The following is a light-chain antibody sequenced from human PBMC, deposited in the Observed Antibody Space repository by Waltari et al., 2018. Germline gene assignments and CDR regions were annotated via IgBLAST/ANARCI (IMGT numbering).Light chain of an antibody. V-gene: IGLV1-40*01. CDR1: SSHIRAGYD. CDR3: QSYDSGLSGPWV. CDR2: GNS. J-gene: IGLJ3*02. Sequence: QSVLTQPPSVSGAPGQGVPIPCTGRSSHIRAGYDVHWYQQLPGTAPKLLIYGNSNRPSGVPDRFSGSKSGTSASLAITGLQAEDEADYYCQSYDSGLSGPWVFGGGTKLTVL.